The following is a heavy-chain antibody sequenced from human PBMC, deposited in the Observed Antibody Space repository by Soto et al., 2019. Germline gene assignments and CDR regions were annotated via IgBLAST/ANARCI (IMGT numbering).Heavy chain of an antibody. CDR1: GYTFTGYY. CDR2: INPNSGGT. CDR3: ARDLPINYYVSIGYYYERGGYYYGMDV. Sequence: ASVKVSCKASGYTFTGYYMHWVRQAPGQGLEWMGWINPNSGGTNYAQKFQGWVTMTRDTSITTAYMELSRLRSDDTAAYYCARDLPINYYVSIGYYYERGGYYYGMDVWGQGTTVTVSS. D-gene: IGHD3-22*01. V-gene: IGHV1-2*04. J-gene: IGHJ6*02.